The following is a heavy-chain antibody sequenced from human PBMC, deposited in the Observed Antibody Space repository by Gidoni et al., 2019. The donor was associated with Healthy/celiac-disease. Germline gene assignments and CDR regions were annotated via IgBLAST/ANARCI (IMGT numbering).Heavy chain of an antibody. J-gene: IGHJ6*02. CDR2: IYWDDDK. D-gene: IGHD3-3*01. CDR1: GFSLSPSGVG. Sequence: QITLKESGPTLVKPTQTLTLTCTFSGFSLSPSGVGVGWIRQPPGKALEWLALIYWDDDKRYSPSLKSRLTITKDTSKNQVVLTMTNMDPVDTATYYCAHLPRITIFGVGYYYGMDVWGQGTTVTVSS. V-gene: IGHV2-5*02. CDR3: AHLPRITIFGVGYYYGMDV.